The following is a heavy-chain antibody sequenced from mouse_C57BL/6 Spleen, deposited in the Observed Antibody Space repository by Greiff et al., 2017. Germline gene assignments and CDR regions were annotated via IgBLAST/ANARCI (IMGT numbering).Heavy chain of an antibody. CDR2: IYPGDGDT. V-gene: IGHV1-80*01. J-gene: IGHJ3*01. CDR3: ARGYDYAWFAY. D-gene: IGHD2-4*01. Sequence: VKLMESGAELVKPGASVKISCKASGYAFSSYWMNWVKQRPGKGLEWIGQIYPGDGDTNYNGKFKGKATLTADKSSSTAYMQLSSLTSEDSAVYFCARGYDYAWFAYWGQGTLVTVSA. CDR1: GYAFSSYW.